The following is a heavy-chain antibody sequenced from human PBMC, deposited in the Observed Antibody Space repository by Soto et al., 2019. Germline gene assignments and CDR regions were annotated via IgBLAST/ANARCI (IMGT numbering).Heavy chain of an antibody. J-gene: IGHJ4*02. D-gene: IGHD1-26*01. CDR1: GGTFSSYS. CDR3: ARDGGRHSGGIDY. CDR2: FIPIFCTA. Sequence: QVQLVQSGAEVKKPGSSVKVSCKASGGTFSSYSINWVRQAPGQGLEWMGEFIPIFCTANYAQKFQGRVTITAEESTSTAYMELSSLRSEDTAVYYCARDGGRHSGGIDYWGQGTVVTVSS. V-gene: IGHV1-69*01.